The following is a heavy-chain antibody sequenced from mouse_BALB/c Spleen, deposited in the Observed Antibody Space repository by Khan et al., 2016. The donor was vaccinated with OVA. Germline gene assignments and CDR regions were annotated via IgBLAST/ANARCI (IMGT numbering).Heavy chain of an antibody. CDR2: INPTSGYT. CDR1: GYTFSSYW. Sequence: VELVESGAEQAKPGASVKMSCKTSGYTFSSYWMHWVKQRPGQGLEWIGYINPTSGYTEYNEKFKDKATLSADKSSSTAYMQLTSLTSEDSAVYYGARDRIDYWGQGTTLTVSS. J-gene: IGHJ2*01. V-gene: IGHV1-7*01. CDR3: ARDRIDY.